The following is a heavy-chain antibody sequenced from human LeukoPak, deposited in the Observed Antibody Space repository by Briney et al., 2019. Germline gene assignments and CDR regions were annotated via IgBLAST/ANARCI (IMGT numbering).Heavy chain of an antibody. D-gene: IGHD2-2*01. J-gene: IGHJ5*02. CDR1: GGSISSRSYY. Sequence: SETLSLTCTVSGGSISSRSYYWGWVRQPPGKGLEWIGTISYSGGTYYNPSLKSRVTISVDTSTNQFSLNLDSVTAADTSVYYCARHASPPRNSQLLFRGWFDPWGQGTLVTVSS. CDR3: ARHASPPRNSQLLFRGWFDP. V-gene: IGHV4-39*01. CDR2: ISYSGGT.